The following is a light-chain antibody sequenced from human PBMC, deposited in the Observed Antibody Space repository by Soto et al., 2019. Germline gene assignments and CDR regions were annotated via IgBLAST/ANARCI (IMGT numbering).Light chain of an antibody. J-gene: IGKJ4*01. CDR1: QSVSSY. Sequence: IVLTQFPATLSLSPGYGATLSCRASQSVSSYLAWYQQKRGQAPRLLIYDSSNRATGIPARFSGSGSGTDFSLIISSLEPEDFAVYYCQQRSVLHLTFGGGTKVDIK. CDR2: DSS. V-gene: IGKV3-11*01. CDR3: QQRSVLHLT.